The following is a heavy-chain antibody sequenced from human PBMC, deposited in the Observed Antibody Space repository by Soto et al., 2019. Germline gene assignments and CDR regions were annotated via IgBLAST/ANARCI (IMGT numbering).Heavy chain of an antibody. CDR1: GFTFSSYA. CDR2: ISGSGGST. J-gene: IGHJ6*02. V-gene: IGHV3-23*01. CDR3: AKLGCTWIQLQYCGMDA. D-gene: IGHD5-18*01. Sequence: GGSLRLSCAASGFTFSSYAMSWVRQAPGKGLEWVSAISGSGGSTYYADSVKGRFTISRDNSKNTLYLQMNSLRAEDTAVYYCAKLGCTWIQLQYCGMDAWGQGTTVTVSS.